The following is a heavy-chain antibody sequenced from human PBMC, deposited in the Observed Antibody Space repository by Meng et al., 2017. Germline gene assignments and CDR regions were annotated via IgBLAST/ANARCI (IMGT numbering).Heavy chain of an antibody. D-gene: IGHD1-26*01. CDR2: IKSNTDGGTA. Sequence: VQLVECGGSLVKPVVSLSLSWAASGFYFNNAWMSWVRQAPGKWLEWVGRIKSNTDGGTAEYAAPLTGRFTISRDDSKSTLYLQMSGLRIDDTGVYYCTWDDKAVSDYWGQGTLVTVSS. CDR3: TWDDKAVSDY. V-gene: IGHV3-15*01. CDR1: GFYFNNAW. J-gene: IGHJ4*02.